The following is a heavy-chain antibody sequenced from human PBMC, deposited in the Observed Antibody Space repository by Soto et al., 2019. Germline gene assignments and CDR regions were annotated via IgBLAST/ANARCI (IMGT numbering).Heavy chain of an antibody. J-gene: IGHJ6*02. CDR2: IPYSGST. CDR1: GASSNTGSF. CDR3: ARENGFCSGGDCYLYALDV. Sequence: SETLSLTCTVSGASSNTGSFWAWIRQPPGKGLEWIGYIPYSGSTNYNPSLKSRVTISVDTSKNQFSLKLTSVTAADTAVYYCARENGFCSGGDCYLYALDVRGQRTKVTVSS. D-gene: IGHD2-21*01. V-gene: IGHV4-61*08.